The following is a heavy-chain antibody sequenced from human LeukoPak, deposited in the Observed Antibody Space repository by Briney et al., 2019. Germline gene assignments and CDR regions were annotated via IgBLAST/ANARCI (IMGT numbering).Heavy chain of an antibody. CDR3: ARRPRYGYYYYYYMDV. D-gene: IGHD3-16*01. V-gene: IGHV1-18*01. Sequence: ASVKVSCKASGYTFTSYGISWVRQAPGQGLEWMGWISAYNGNTNYAQKLQGRVTMTTDTSTSTAYMELRSLRSDDTAVYYCARRPRYGYYYYYYMDVWGKGTTVTVSS. CDR2: ISAYNGNT. CDR1: GYTFTSYG. J-gene: IGHJ6*03.